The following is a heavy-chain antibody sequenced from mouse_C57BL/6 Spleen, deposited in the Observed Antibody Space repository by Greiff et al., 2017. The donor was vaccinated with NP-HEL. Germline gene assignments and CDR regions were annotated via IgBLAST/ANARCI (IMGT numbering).Heavy chain of an antibody. CDR3: AVGDDYDGHAMDY. J-gene: IGHJ4*01. D-gene: IGHD2-4*01. CDR1: GYTFTSYW. Sequence: QVQLQQPGAELVRPGSSVKLSCKASGYTFTSYWMHWVKQRPIQGLEWIGNIDPSDSETHYNQKFKDKATLTVDKSSSTAYMQLSSLTSEDSAVYYCAVGDDYDGHAMDYWGQGTSVTVSS. V-gene: IGHV1-52*01. CDR2: IDPSDSET.